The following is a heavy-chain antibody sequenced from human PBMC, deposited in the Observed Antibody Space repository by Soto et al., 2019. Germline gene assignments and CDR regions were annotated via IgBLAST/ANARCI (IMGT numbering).Heavy chain of an antibody. CDR3: ARDTHCSGGNCYGGGLDV. CDR1: GFAFNGSI. J-gene: IGHJ6*02. V-gene: IGHV3-73*01. Sequence: QPGGSLRLSCAASGFAFNGSIMHWVRQTPGKGLEWVGRIKTEVNNYATSYGPTVKGRFTISRDDSQTTTYLQMSSLKTEDTAVYYCARDTHCSGGNCYGGGLDVWGQGTTVTVSS. D-gene: IGHD2-15*01. CDR2: IKTEVNNYAT.